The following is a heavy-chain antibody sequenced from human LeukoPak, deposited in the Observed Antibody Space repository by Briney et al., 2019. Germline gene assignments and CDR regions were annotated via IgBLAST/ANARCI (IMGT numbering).Heavy chain of an antibody. CDR3: ARLTVVPAAIQRAFDI. V-gene: IGHV1-2*02. CDR1: GYTFTGYY. CDR2: INPNSGGT. Sequence: ASVKVSCKASGYTFTGYYMHWVRQAPGQGLEWMGWINPNSGGTNYAQKFQGRVTMTRDTSISTAYKELSRLRSGDTAVYYCARLTVVPAAIQRAFDIWGQGTMVTVSS. D-gene: IGHD2-2*02. J-gene: IGHJ3*02.